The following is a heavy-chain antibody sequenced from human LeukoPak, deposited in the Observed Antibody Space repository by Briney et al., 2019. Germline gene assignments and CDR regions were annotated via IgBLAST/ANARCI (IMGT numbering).Heavy chain of an antibody. J-gene: IGHJ4*02. CDR2: ISAYNGDT. CDR3: ARDPLTYCSGGSCYRPIPFDY. D-gene: IGHD2-15*01. V-gene: IGHV1-18*01. CDR1: GYTFTSYG. Sequence: ASVKVSCKASGYTFTSYGISWVRQAPGQGLEWMGWISAYNGDTNYAQKLQGRVTMTTDSSTSTAYMELRSLRSDDTAVYYCARDPLTYCSGGSCYRPIPFDYWGQGTLVTVSS.